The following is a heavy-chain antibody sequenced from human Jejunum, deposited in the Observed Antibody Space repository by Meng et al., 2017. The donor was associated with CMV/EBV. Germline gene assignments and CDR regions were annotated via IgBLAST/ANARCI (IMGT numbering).Heavy chain of an antibody. CDR3: ARDSYHYGSTTYNWFDP. D-gene: IGHD3-10*01. CDR2: IHHSGTT. J-gene: IGHJ5*02. Sequence: SLRTFWWSWIRQFPGRGLEWIGYIHHSGTTNHNPSLRNRVIMSVDTSNNQFSLKLTSVTAADTAVYYCARDSYHYGSTTYNWFDPWGQGILVTVSS. V-gene: IGHV4-59*01. CDR1: SLRTFW.